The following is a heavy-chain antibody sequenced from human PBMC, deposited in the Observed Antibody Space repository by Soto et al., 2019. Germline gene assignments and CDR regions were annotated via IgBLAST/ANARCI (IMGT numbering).Heavy chain of an antibody. D-gene: IGHD2-8*02. Sequence: QVRLVQSGSEVKKLGASVKVSCKSSDNTFTHYGINWVRQAPGQGLEWMGWISGYNGNTKYAQKLQDRATMTADTSTRTAFMDVRSLTADDSGVYFCAATGGNYFGLDVWGQGTTVTVSS. CDR1: DNTFTHYG. V-gene: IGHV1-18*01. J-gene: IGHJ6*02. CDR2: ISGYNGNT. CDR3: AATGGNYFGLDV.